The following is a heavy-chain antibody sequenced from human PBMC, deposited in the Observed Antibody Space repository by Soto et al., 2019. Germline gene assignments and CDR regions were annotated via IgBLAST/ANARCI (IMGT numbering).Heavy chain of an antibody. Sequence: ASVQVSCTASGYTFTGYYMHWVRQAPGQGLEWMGRINPNSGGTNYAQKFQGRVTMTRDTSISTAYMELSRLRSDDTAVDYCARGRSVGWPFDYGCQVTLASGS. CDR3: ARGRSVGWPFDY. J-gene: IGHJ4*02. V-gene: IGHV1-2*06. CDR1: GYTFTGYY. D-gene: IGHD1-26*01. CDR2: INPNSGGT.